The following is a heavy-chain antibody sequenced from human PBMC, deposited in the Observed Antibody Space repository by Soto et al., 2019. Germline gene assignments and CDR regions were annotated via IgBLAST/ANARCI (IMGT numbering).Heavy chain of an antibody. D-gene: IGHD2-8*01. CDR1: GFTFSSYA. CDR2: ISGSGGST. V-gene: IGHV3-23*01. CDR3: AKAFPYCTNGVCSTDYYYGMDV. J-gene: IGHJ6*02. Sequence: GGSLRLSCAASGFTFSSYAMSWVRQAPGKGLEWVSAISGSGGSTYYADSVKGRFTISRDNSKNTLYLQMNSLRAEDTAVYYCAKAFPYCTNGVCSTDYYYGMDVWGQGTTVTVSS.